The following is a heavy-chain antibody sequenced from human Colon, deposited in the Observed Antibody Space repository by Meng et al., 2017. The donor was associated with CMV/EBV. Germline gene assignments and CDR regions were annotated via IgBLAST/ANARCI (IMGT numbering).Heavy chain of an antibody. CDR1: GGSFSGYY. V-gene: IGHV4-34*01. CDR2: IYDSGKTKT. Sequence: SETLSLTCAVYGGSFSGYYWSWIRQPPGKGLEWIGEIYDSGKTKTNYNPSLQSRVTISLDTSTNQFSLRLSSITAADTAVYYCARATRITTTGTRVFDYWGQGTLVTVSS. J-gene: IGHJ4*02. D-gene: IGHD1/OR15-1a*01. CDR3: ARATRITTTGTRVFDY.